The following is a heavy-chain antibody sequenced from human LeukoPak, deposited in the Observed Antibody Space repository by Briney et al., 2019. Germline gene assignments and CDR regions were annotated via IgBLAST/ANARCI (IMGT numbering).Heavy chain of an antibody. D-gene: IGHD3-3*01. J-gene: IGHJ4*02. Sequence: GGSLRLSCAASGFTFSSYWMSWVRQAPGKGLEWVANIKQDGSEKYYVDSVKGRLTISRDNAKNSLYLQMNSLRAEDTAVYYCAKDRGVFGVTYSLDYWGQGTLVTVSS. CDR2: IKQDGSEK. V-gene: IGHV3-7*01. CDR3: AKDRGVFGVTYSLDY. CDR1: GFTFSSYW.